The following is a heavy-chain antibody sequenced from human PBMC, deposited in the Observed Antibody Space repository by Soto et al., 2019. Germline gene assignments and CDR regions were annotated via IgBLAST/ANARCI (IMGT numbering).Heavy chain of an antibody. Sequence: PSETLSLTCTVSGGSISSSSYYWGWIRQPPGKGLEWIGSIYYSGSTYYNPSLKSRVTISVDTSKNQFSLKLSSVTAADTAVYYCATTGGGMVATQGYYYYGMDGWGQGTTVTVAS. CDR1: GGSISSSSYY. J-gene: IGHJ6*02. CDR2: IYYSGST. V-gene: IGHV4-39*01. D-gene: IGHD5-12*01. CDR3: ATTGGGMVATQGYYYYGMDG.